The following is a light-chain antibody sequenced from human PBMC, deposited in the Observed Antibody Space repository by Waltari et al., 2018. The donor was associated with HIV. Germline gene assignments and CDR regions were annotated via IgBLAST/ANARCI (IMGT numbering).Light chain of an antibody. CDR1: SSDVGGYNY. CDR2: EVS. J-gene: IGLJ1*01. Sequence: QSALTQPASVSGSPGQSITISCTGTSSDVGGYNYVSCYQQHPGKAPKLMIYEVSNLPSGLSTRFSGSKSGNTASLTISGLQAEEEADYYCSSYTSSSPYVFGTGTKVTVL. CDR3: SSYTSSSPYV. V-gene: IGLV2-14*01.